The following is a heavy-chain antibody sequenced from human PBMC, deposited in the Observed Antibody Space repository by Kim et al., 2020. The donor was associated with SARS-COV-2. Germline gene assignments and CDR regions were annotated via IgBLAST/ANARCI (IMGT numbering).Heavy chain of an antibody. CDR3: ARHRHYGSGTYYPPQHYFAY. CDR1: GFIFSTYS. CDR2: ISVGSATI. Sequence: GGSLRLSCAASGFIFSTYSMFWVRQAPGKGLEWVSYISVGSATIYYADSVKGRFTISRDDAKSSLFLQLNSLRDEDTAVYYCARHRHYGSGTYYPPQHYFAYWGQGTLVTVSS. D-gene: IGHD3-10*01. V-gene: IGHV3-48*02. J-gene: IGHJ4*02.